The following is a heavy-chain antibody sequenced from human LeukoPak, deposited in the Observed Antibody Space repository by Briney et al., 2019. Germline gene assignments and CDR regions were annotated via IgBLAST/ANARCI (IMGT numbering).Heavy chain of an antibody. D-gene: IGHD1-26*01. J-gene: IGHJ4*02. CDR3: ASGEVGATLFDY. CDR2: IKQDGSEK. Sequence: GSLRLSCAASGFTFSSYWMSWVRQAPGKGVEWVANIKQDGSEKYYVDSVKGRFTISRDNAKNSLYLQMNSLRAEDTAVYYCASGEVGATLFDYWGQGTLVTVSS. CDR1: GFTFSSYW. V-gene: IGHV3-7*01.